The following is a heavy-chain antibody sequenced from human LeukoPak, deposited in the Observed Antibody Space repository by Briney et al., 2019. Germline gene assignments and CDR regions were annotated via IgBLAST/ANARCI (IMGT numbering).Heavy chain of an antibody. CDR3: AREEYSYGYDY. CDR1: GXTVSTNY. J-gene: IGHJ4*02. V-gene: IGHV3-66*01. D-gene: IGHD5-18*01. CDR2: IYGGGDT. Sequence: GGSLRLSCAASGXTVSTNYMTWVRQAPGKGLEWVSVIYGGGDTYYADSVKGRFTISRDISKNMLHLQMNSLRAEDTAVYYCAREEYSYGYDYWGQGTLVTVSS.